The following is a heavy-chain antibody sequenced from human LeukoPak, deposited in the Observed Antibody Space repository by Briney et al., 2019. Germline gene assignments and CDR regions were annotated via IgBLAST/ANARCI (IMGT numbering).Heavy chain of an antibody. V-gene: IGHV4-59*08. CDR3: ARMYSSSSNWFDP. D-gene: IGHD6-6*01. J-gene: IGHJ5*02. CDR2: IYYSGST. CDR1: GGSISSYY. Sequence: SETLSLTCTVSGGSISSYYWSWIRQPPGKGLEWIGYIYYSGSTNYNPPLKSRVTISVDTSKNQFSLKLSSVTAADTAVYYCARMYSSSSNWFDPWGQGTLVTVSS.